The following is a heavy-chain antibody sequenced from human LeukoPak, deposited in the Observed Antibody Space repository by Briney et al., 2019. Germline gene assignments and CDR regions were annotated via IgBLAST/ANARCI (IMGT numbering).Heavy chain of an antibody. CDR1: GFTFSTYW. J-gene: IGHJ4*02. CDR2: IKQDGSEK. V-gene: IGHV3-7*02. CDR3: ARGSATATIQLDN. Sequence: GGSLRLSCAAPGFTFSTYWMSWVRQAPGKGLEWVANIKQDGSEKYYVDSMKGRFTISRDNAKNSLYLQMNSLRAEDTAVYHCARGSATATIQLDNWGQGTLVTVSS. D-gene: IGHD5-24*01.